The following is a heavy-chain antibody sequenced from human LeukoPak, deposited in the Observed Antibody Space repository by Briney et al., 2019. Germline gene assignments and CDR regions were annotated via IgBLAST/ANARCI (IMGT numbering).Heavy chain of an antibody. V-gene: IGHV4-59*01. Sequence: PSETLSLTCTVSGGSINSDYWTWIWQSPGKGPEWIGYMYDSGSTNYNPSLKSRVVISMHTSKKQFSLKLRSVSAADTAIYYCSRVRSGTGFRYGMDVWGRGTTVTVSS. CDR2: MYDSGST. CDR3: SRVRSGTGFRYGMDV. J-gene: IGHJ6*02. CDR1: GGSINSDY. D-gene: IGHD3-9*01.